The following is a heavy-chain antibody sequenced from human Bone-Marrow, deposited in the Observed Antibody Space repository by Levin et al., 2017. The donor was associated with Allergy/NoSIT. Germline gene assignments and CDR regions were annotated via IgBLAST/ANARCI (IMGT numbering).Heavy chain of an antibody. D-gene: IGHD3-9*01. V-gene: IGHV3-23*01. CDR3: AKDLSAGDHLSSYFGRDV. J-gene: IGHJ6*02. CDR1: GFTLSAYC. CDR2: ISGSGGTT. Sequence: GESLKISCAASGFTLSAYCINWVRQAPGKGLEWVAAISGSGGTTSYADSVKGRVTISRDKSKNTMFLQMNSLRAEDTAVYYCAKDLSAGDHLSSYFGRDVWGQGTTVTVSS.